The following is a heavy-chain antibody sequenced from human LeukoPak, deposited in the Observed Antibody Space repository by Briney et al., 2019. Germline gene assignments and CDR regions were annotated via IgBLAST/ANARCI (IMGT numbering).Heavy chain of an antibody. J-gene: IGHJ4*02. D-gene: IGHD6-13*01. CDR1: GGSISSYY. CDR2: IYYSGST. V-gene: IGHV4-59*08. CDR3: ARLLGSPAARYRVYYFDY. Sequence: SETLSLTCTVSGGSISSYYWSWIRQPPGKGLEWIGYIYYSGSTNYNPSLKSRVTISVDTSKNQFSLKLSSVTAADTAVYYCARLLGSPAARYRVYYFDYWGQGTLVTVSS.